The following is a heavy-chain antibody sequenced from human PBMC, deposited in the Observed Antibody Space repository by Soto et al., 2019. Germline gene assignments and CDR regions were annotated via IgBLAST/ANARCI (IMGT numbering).Heavy chain of an antibody. Sequence: SETLSLTCAVYGGSFSDYYWNWIRQPPGKGLEWIGEINHSGSTKYNPSLKSRVTVSVDTSKNQFSLKVNSVTAADTAVYYCARGGVDYYDSSGYYFSPYYFDYWGQGTLVTVSS. CDR2: INHSGST. CDR3: ARGGVDYYDSSGYYFSPYYFDY. D-gene: IGHD3-22*01. CDR1: GGSFSDYY. J-gene: IGHJ4*02. V-gene: IGHV4-34*01.